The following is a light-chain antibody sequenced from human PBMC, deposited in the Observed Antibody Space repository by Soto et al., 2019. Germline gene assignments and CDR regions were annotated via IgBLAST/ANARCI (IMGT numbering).Light chain of an antibody. Sequence: QSALAQPASVSGSPGQSITISCNGTSGFVGSFSLVSWYQQHPGKAPKVMISEGHRRPSGVPDRFSGSTSVNSASLTISGLQADDEADYYCCLYIGEATYVFGSGTQVTV. V-gene: IGLV2-23*01. CDR1: SGFVGSFSL. CDR3: CLYIGEATYV. CDR2: EGH. J-gene: IGLJ1*01.